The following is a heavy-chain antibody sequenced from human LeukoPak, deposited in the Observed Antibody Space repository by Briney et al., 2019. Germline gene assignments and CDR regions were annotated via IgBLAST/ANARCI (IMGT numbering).Heavy chain of an antibody. D-gene: IGHD6-13*01. CDR1: GGSISSYY. J-gene: IGHJ2*01. CDR3: ARDRRAYSSSLSYWYFDL. Sequence: SETLSLTCTVSGGSISSYYWSWIRQPAGKGLEWIGRIYTSGSTNYNPSLKSRVTMSVDTSKNQFSLELSSVTAADTAVYYCARDRRAYSSSLSYWYFDLWGRGTLVTVSS. CDR2: IYTSGST. V-gene: IGHV4-4*07.